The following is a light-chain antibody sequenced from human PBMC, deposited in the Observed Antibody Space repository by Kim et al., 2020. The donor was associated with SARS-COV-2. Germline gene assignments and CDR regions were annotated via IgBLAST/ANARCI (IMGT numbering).Light chain of an antibody. CDR2: DAS. CDR1: ESVSSN. Sequence: EIVMTQSPATLSVSPGERATLSCRASESVSSNLAWYQQRPGQAPRLLLYDASTRATGIPARFSGSGSGTEFTLTISSLQSEDFAVYFCQQYNNWPYTFGQGTKLEN. J-gene: IGKJ2*01. CDR3: QQYNNWPYT. V-gene: IGKV3-15*01.